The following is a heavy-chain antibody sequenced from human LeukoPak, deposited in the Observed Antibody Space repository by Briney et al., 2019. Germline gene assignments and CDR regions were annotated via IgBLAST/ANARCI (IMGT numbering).Heavy chain of an antibody. V-gene: IGHV3-23*01. J-gene: IGHJ4*02. CDR3: AKTTRPLGALDH. Sequence: TGGSLRLSCAASGFTFSSYAMSWVRQAPGKGLEWVSAISGSGGSTYYADSVKGRFTISRDNSKNTLYLQMNSLTDEDTAIYYCAKTTRPLGALDHWGQGTLVTVSS. CDR1: GFTFSSYA. CDR2: ISGSGGST. D-gene: IGHD1-26*01.